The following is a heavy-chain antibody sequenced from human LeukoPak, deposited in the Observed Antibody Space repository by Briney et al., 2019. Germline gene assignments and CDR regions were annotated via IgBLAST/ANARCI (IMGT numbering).Heavy chain of an antibody. J-gene: IGHJ6*03. CDR3: ARAQRPYCSSTSCYKPYYYYMDV. D-gene: IGHD2-2*02. Sequence: PSETLSLTCTVAGGSISIYYWSWIRQPAGKGLEWIGRIYTSGSTNYNPSLKSRVTMSVDTSKNQFSLKLSSVTAADAAVYYCARAQRPYCSSTSCYKPYYYYMDVWGKGTTVTVSS. CDR2: IYTSGST. V-gene: IGHV4-4*07. CDR1: GGSISIYY.